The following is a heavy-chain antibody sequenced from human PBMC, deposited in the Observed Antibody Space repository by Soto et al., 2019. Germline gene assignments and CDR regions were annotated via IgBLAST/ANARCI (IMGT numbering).Heavy chain of an antibody. D-gene: IGHD6-19*01. CDR2: ISAYNGNT. CDR1: GHTFTSYG. Sequence: GASVKVSCKASGHTFTSYGISWVRQAPGQGLEWMGWISAYNGNTNYAQKLQGRVTMTTDTSTSTAYMELRSLRSDDTAVYYCARSYSSGWYDYYYGMDVWGQGTTVTVSS. CDR3: ARSYSSGWYDYYYGMDV. V-gene: IGHV1-18*01. J-gene: IGHJ6*02.